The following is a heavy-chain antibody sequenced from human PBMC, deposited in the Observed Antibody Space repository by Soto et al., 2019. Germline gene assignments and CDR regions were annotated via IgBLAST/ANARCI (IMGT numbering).Heavy chain of an antibody. J-gene: IGHJ4*02. CDR1: GFTFGGYA. D-gene: IGHD2-21*02. Sequence: PGGSLRLSCSASGFTFGGYAMSWVRLAPGKGLELVGFIRSKAYYGTTEYAASVRGRFTISRDDSRSIAYLQMNSLKSEDTAVYFCTRAPFVVETAPTRFGYWGQGTPVTVSS. CDR3: TRAPFVVETAPTRFGY. V-gene: IGHV3-49*04. CDR2: IRSKAYYGTT.